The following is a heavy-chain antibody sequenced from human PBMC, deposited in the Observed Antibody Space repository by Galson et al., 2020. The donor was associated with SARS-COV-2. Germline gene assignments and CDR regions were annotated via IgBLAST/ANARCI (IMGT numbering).Heavy chain of an antibody. Sequence: GGSLRLSCAASGFTFSSYAMHWVRQAPGKGLEWVAVISYDGSNKYYADSVKGRFTISRDNSKNTLYLQMNSLRAEDTAVYYCARANKGAYYYGMDVCGQGTTVTVSS. CDR2: ISYDGSNK. CDR3: ARANKGAYYYGMDV. J-gene: IGHJ6*02. V-gene: IGHV3-30-3*01. CDR1: GFTFSSYA.